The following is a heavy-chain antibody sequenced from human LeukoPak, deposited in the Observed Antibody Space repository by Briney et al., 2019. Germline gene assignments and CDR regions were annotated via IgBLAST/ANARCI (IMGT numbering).Heavy chain of an antibody. Sequence: TGGSLRLSCAASGFAFSTYSMNWVRQAPGKGLERVAVISSDGSNKYYAGSVEGRFTISRDNYNNTLLLQMNSLRAEDTAVYYCARTDISGWSRPLDCWGQGTLVTVSS. D-gene: IGHD6-19*01. V-gene: IGHV3-30*03. CDR2: ISSDGSNK. CDR1: GFAFSTYS. CDR3: ARTDISGWSRPLDC. J-gene: IGHJ4*02.